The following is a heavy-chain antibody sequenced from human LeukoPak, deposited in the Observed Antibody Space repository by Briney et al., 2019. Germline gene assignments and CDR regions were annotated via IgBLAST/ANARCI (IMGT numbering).Heavy chain of an antibody. CDR2: IIPIFGTA. CDR1: GGTFSSYA. V-gene: IGHV1-69*05. Sequence: GASVKDSCKASGGTFSSYAISWVRQAPGQGLEWMGRIIPIFGTANYAQKFQGRVTITTDESTSTAYMELSSLRSEDTAVNYCAATMVRGNTLDYWGQGTLVTVSS. J-gene: IGHJ4*02. D-gene: IGHD3-10*01. CDR3: AATMVRGNTLDY.